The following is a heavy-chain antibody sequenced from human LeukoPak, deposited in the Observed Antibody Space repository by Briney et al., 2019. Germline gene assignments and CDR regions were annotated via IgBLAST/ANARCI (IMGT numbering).Heavy chain of an antibody. J-gene: IGHJ4*02. CDR3: ASSHDSSGND. Sequence: LSGGSLRLSCVASGFSFSSYWMAWVRQAPGKGLEWVANIKNDGSYKYYVDSVKGRFTVSRDNAKNSVYLEMNNLRADDTAVYFCASSHDSSGNDWGQGTMVTVSS. CDR1: GFSFSSYW. D-gene: IGHD3-22*01. V-gene: IGHV3-7*01. CDR2: IKNDGSYK.